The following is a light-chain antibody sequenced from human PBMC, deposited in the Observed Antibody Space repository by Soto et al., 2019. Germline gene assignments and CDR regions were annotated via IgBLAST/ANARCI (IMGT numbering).Light chain of an antibody. Sequence: DIQMTQSPSSLSASVGDRVTITCRASQDISNYLNWYQQRPGKAPKLLIYDASNLERGVPSRFSGTRSGTHFTFAITSLQPEDVATYYWQQSDSLPITVGQGTRLEI. V-gene: IGKV1-33*01. CDR3: QQSDSLPIT. CDR1: QDISNY. CDR2: DAS. J-gene: IGKJ5*01.